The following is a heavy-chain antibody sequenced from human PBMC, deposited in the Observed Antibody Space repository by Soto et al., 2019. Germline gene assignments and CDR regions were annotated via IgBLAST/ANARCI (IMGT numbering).Heavy chain of an antibody. CDR2: IYYSGST. D-gene: IGHD3-9*01. CDR1: GGSISDYY. Sequence: SETLSLTCTVSGGSISDYYWSWIRQPPGKGLEWIGYIYYSGSTNYNPSLKSRVTISVDTSKNQFSLKLSSVTAADTAVYYCARDRVLRYFVRSDVGSPAFDIWGQGTMGTVS. J-gene: IGHJ3*02. CDR3: ARDRVLRYFVRSDVGSPAFDI. V-gene: IGHV4-59*01.